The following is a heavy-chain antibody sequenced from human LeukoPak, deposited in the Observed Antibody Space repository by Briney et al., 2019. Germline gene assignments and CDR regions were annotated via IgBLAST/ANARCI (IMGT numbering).Heavy chain of an antibody. CDR1: GGTFSSYA. Sequence: VASVKVSCKASGGTFSSYAISWVRQAPGQGLEWMGGIIPIFGTANYAQKFQGRVTITADESTSTAYMELSSLRSEDTAVYYCARERVGATHSWFDPWGQGTLVTVSS. CDR3: ARERVGATHSWFDP. V-gene: IGHV1-69*13. CDR2: IIPIFGTA. J-gene: IGHJ5*02. D-gene: IGHD1-26*01.